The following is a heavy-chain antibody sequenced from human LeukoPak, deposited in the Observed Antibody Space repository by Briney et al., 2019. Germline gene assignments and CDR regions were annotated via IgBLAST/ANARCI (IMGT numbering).Heavy chain of an antibody. CDR1: GFTFSSYG. V-gene: IGHV3-30*02. CDR2: IRYDGSNK. Sequence: GGSLRLSCAASGFTFSSYGMHWVRQAPGKGLEWVAFIRYDGSNKYYADSVKGRFTISRDNSKNTLYLQMNSLRAEDTAVYYCAKVESHRYYFDYWGQGTLVTVSS. CDR3: AKVESHRYYFDY. D-gene: IGHD1-14*01. J-gene: IGHJ4*02.